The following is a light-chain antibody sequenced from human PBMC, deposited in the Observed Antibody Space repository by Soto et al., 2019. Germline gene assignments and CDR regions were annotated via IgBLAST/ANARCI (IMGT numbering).Light chain of an antibody. CDR2: EVT. CDR1: SSDVGAYNY. J-gene: IGLJ3*02. CDR3: SSFASSNTWV. Sequence: QSALTQPPSASGSPGQSVTISCTGTSSDVGAYNYVSWYQQHAGKAPKLVIYEVTKRPSGVPDRFSGSKSANTASLTVSGHQAEDEADYCCSSFASSNTWVFGGGTKVTVL. V-gene: IGLV2-8*01.